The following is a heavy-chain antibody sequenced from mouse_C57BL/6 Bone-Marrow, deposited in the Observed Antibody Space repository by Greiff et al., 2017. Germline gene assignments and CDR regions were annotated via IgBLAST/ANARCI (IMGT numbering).Heavy chain of an antibody. CDR1: GFTFSSYA. J-gene: IGHJ4*01. CDR3: ARVYSNYVVYAIDY. V-gene: IGHV5-4*03. D-gene: IGHD2-5*01. Sequence: EVKLVESGGGLVKPGGSLKLSCAASGFTFSSYAMSWVRQTPEKRLEWVATISDGGSYTYYPDNVKGRFTISRDNAKNTLYLQMSNLKSEDTAMYYCARVYSNYVVYAIDYWGQGTSVTVSS. CDR2: ISDGGSYT.